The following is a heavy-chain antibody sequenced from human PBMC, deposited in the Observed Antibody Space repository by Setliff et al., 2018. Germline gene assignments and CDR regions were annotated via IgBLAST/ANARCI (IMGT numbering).Heavy chain of an antibody. CDR1: GGSISKSAYY. Sequence: LSLTCTVSGGSISKSAYYWGWIRQPPGKGLEWIGNIFYSGSPFYNPSLKSRVTISVDTSNNQYSLKLRSVTAADTAVYYCAGLIAARSDYWGLGTLVTVSS. CDR3: AGLIAARSDY. J-gene: IGHJ4*02. D-gene: IGHD6-6*01. CDR2: IFYSGSP. V-gene: IGHV4-39*01.